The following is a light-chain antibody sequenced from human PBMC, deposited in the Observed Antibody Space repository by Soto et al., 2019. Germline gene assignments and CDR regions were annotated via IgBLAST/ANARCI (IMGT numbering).Light chain of an antibody. CDR2: AAS. V-gene: IGKV1-27*01. CDR1: LPISNY. CDR3: QKYNSAPLI. Sequence: DIRRSQSTSSLSAWGGDSGTINCRESLPISNYLAWYQQKPGKIPNLLIYAASTLQAGVPSRFSGSGSGTVFTLPISSLQPEDVAAYYCQKYNSAPLIFGGGTKVDIK. J-gene: IGKJ4*01.